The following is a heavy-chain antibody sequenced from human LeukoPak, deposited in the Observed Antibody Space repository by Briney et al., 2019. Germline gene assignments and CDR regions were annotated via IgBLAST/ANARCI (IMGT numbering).Heavy chain of an antibody. D-gene: IGHD6-13*01. J-gene: IGHJ4*02. CDR1: GGSISSSSYY. CDR2: IYYSGST. V-gene: IGHV4-39*01. Sequence: PSGTLSLTCTVSGGSISSSSYYWGWIRQPPGKGLEWIGSIYYSGSTYYNPSLKSRVTISVDTSKNQFSLKLSSVTAADTAVYYCARRRGSSWYYYFDYWGQGTLVTVSS. CDR3: ARRRGSSWYYYFDY.